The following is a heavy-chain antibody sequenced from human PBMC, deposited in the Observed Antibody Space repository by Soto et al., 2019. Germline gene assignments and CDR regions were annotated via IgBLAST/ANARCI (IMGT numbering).Heavy chain of an antibody. J-gene: IGHJ6*02. CDR1: GASISSSNW. Sequence: QVQLQQSGPGLVRPSGTLSLTCAVSGASISSSNWWSWVRHPPGKGLEWIGDIYHDGSTNRNPSPKSRAIISVDKSKNQFSLRLTSVTAADTAVYYCARHYYYANHYYYAMDVWGQGTTVTVSS. D-gene: IGHD3-22*01. V-gene: IGHV4-4*02. CDR2: IYHDGST. CDR3: ARHYYYANHYYYAMDV.